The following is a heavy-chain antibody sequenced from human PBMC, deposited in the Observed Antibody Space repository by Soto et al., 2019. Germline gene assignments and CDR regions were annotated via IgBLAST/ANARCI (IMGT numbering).Heavy chain of an antibody. D-gene: IGHD1-1*01. J-gene: IGHJ1*01. Sequence: QVQLVQSGAEVRKPGSSVRVSCKASGASFKNYLISWVRQAPGQGLEYMGGILPVSGRTNYAQKFQGRVTITADSATSTVYMEVSSLRSEDTAVYFCATGWKDFPHWGQGTLVTVSS. CDR1: GASFKNYL. V-gene: IGHV1-69*01. CDR3: ATGWKDFPH. CDR2: ILPVSGRT.